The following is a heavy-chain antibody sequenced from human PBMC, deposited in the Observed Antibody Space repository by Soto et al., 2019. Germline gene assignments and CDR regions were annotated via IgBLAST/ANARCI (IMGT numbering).Heavy chain of an antibody. J-gene: IGHJ5*02. V-gene: IGHV1-69*13. CDR1: GGTFSSYA. Sequence: SVKVSCKASGGTFSSYAISWVRQAPGQGLEWMGGIIPIFGTANYAQKFQGRVTITADESTSTAYMELSSLRSEDTAVYYCARDEGWNRSQWFDPWGQGTLVTVSS. CDR3: ARDEGWNRSQWFDP. CDR2: IIPIFGTA. D-gene: IGHD1-1*01.